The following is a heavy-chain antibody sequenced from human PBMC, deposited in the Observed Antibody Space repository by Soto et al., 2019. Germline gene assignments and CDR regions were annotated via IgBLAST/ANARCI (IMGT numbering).Heavy chain of an antibody. CDR3: AKDRRGVAGAFDI. CDR1: GFTFDDYA. Sequence: GGSLRLSCAASGFTFDDYAMHWVRQAPGKGLEWVSGISWNSGSIGYADSVKGRFTISRDNAKNSLYLQMNSLRAEDTALYYCAKDRRGVAGAFDIWGQGTMVTVSS. D-gene: IGHD6-19*01. J-gene: IGHJ3*02. V-gene: IGHV3-9*01. CDR2: ISWNSGSI.